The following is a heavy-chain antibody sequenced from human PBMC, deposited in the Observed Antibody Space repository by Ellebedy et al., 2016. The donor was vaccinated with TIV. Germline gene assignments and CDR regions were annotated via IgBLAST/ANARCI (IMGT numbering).Heavy chain of an antibody. CDR2: ISYDGINK. V-gene: IGHV3-30-3*01. CDR1: GFTFSSYA. D-gene: IGHD2-15*01. CDR3: ARDTRLVVVTSNHWNWYFDL. J-gene: IGHJ2*01. Sequence: PGGSLRPSCAASGFTFSSYAMHWVRQAPGKGLEWVAVISYDGINKYYTDSMKGRFTIARDNSNNTLYLQMNSLRPEDTAIYYCARDTRLVVVTSNHWNWYFDLWGRGTLVTVSS.